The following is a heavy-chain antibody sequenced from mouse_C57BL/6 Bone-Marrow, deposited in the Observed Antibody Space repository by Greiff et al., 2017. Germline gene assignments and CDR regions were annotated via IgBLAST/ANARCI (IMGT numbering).Heavy chain of an antibody. Sequence: QVQLQQSGAELARPGASVKLSCEASGYTFTSYGISWVKQTTGQGLEWIGEIYPRSGSTYYNEKFKGKATLTADKSSSTAYMELRSLTSEDSGVYFCARYYYGSSWYYFDDWGPGTTLTVSS. D-gene: IGHD1-1*01. CDR3: ARYYYGSSWYYFDD. V-gene: IGHV1-81*01. CDR2: IYPRSGST. J-gene: IGHJ2*01. CDR1: GYTFTSYG.